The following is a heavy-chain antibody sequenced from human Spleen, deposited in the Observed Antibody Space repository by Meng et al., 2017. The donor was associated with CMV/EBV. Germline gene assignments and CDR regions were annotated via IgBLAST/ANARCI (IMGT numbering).Heavy chain of an antibody. V-gene: IGHV3-7*01. Sequence: GGSLRLSCAASGFTFSSYWMSWVRQAPGKGLEWVANIKQDGSEKYYVDSVKGRFTISRDNAKNSLYLQMNSLRAEDTAVYYCAKDREPIVVVPAAIGYWGQGTLVTVSS. D-gene: IGHD2-2*02. CDR2: IKQDGSEK. CDR3: AKDREPIVVVPAAIGY. J-gene: IGHJ4*02. CDR1: GFTFSSYW.